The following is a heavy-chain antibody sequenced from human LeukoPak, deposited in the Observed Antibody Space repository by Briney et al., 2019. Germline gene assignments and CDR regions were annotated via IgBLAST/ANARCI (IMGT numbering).Heavy chain of an antibody. J-gene: IGHJ5*02. V-gene: IGHV4-61*01. Sequence: KPSETLSLICTVSGDSISSGSYYWSWVRQAPGKGLEWIAYIHHSGSTFYNPSLSGRVTISLDTSKNQFSLRVTSVTAADTAVYYCARSQQELVGEGFGWFDHWGQGTLVTVSS. CDR3: ARSQQELVGEGFGWFDH. D-gene: IGHD6-13*01. CDR1: GDSISSGSYY. CDR2: IHHSGST.